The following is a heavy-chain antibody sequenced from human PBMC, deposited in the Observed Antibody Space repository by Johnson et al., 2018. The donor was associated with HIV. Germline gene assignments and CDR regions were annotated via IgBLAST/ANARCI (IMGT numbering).Heavy chain of an antibody. D-gene: IGHD5-18*01. CDR2: IYSGGST. CDR1: GFTVSSNY. J-gene: IGHJ3*02. CDR3: ARDPRGEAMALDAFDI. Sequence: MLLVESGGGVVRPGGSLRLSCAASGFTVSSNYMSWVRQAPGKGLEWVSVIYSGGSTYYADSVKGRFTISRDNSKNTLYLQMNSLRAEDTAVYYCARDPRGEAMALDAFDIWGQGTMVTVSS. V-gene: IGHV3-66*01.